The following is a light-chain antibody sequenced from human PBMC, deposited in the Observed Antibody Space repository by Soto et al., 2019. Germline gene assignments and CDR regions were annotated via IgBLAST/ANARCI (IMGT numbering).Light chain of an antibody. CDR3: QQRSNWPRFT. Sequence: EIVLTQSPATLSLSPGERATLSCRASQSVSSYLAWYQQKPGQAPRLLIYDVSNRATGIPARFSGSGSGTDFTLTIRSLEPEDFAVYYCQQRSNWPRFTFGPGTKVDIK. J-gene: IGKJ3*01. CDR1: QSVSSY. CDR2: DVS. V-gene: IGKV3-11*01.